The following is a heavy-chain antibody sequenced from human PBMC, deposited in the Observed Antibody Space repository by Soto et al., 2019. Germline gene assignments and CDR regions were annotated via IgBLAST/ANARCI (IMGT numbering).Heavy chain of an antibody. V-gene: IGHV1-18*01. J-gene: IGHJ4*02. CDR1: GYTFTNYG. D-gene: IGHD5-18*01. CDR2: IGGYKGNT. CDR3: APHTLDTGMPSGY. Sequence: QVQLVQSGAEVREPGASVKVSCKASGYTFTNYGVSWVRQAPGQGLEWMGWIGGYKGNTNYAQKLQGRVTLTTDTSTSTAYMALMSLRSDDTAVYYCAPHTLDTGMPSGYWGQGTLVTVSS.